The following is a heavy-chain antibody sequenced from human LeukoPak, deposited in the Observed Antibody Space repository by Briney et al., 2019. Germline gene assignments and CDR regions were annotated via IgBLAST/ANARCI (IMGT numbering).Heavy chain of an antibody. J-gene: IGHJ4*02. CDR2: INHSGST. CDR3: ARQYSYGSRAFDY. D-gene: IGHD5-18*01. V-gene: IGHV4-34*01. CDR1: GGSFSGYY. Sequence: SETLSLTCAVYGGSFSGYYWSWIRQPPGKGLEWIGEINHSGSTNYNPSLKSRVTISVDTSKNQFSLKLSSVTAEDTAVYYCARQYSYGSRAFDYWGQGTLVTVSS.